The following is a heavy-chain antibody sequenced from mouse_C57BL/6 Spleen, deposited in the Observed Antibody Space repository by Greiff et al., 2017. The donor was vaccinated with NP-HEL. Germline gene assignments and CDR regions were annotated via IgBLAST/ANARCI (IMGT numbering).Heavy chain of an antibody. V-gene: IGHV1-64*01. D-gene: IGHD1-1*01. J-gene: IGHJ4*01. CDR1: GYTFTSYW. CDR2: IHPNSGST. CDR3: ARRGYYGRDAMDY. Sequence: VQLQQSGAELVKPGASVKLSCKASGYTFTSYWMHWVKQRPGQGLEWIGMIHPNSGSTNYNEKFKSKATLTVDKSSSTAYMQLSSLTSEDSAVYYCARRGYYGRDAMDYWGQGTSVTVSS.